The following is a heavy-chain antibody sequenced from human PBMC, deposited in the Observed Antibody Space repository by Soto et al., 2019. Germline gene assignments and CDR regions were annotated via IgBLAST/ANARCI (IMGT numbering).Heavy chain of an antibody. CDR3: ARDSLYGSGSHPPELDY. J-gene: IGHJ4*02. CDR1: GFTFSSYG. V-gene: IGHV3-33*01. Sequence: GGSLRLSCAASGFTFSSYGMHWVRQAPGKGLEWVAVIWYDGSNKYYADSVKGRFTISRDNSKNTLYLQMNSLRAEDTAVYYCARDSLYGSGSHPPELDYWGQGTLVTVSS. CDR2: IWYDGSNK. D-gene: IGHD3-10*01.